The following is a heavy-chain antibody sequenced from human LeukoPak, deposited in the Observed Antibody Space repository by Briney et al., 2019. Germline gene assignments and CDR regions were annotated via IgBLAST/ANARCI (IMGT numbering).Heavy chain of an antibody. CDR2: IKSKSDGGTI. J-gene: IGHJ4*02. D-gene: IGHD2-15*01. CDR3: TTRRQDGW. Sequence: GGPLRLSCVGSGFTFSDAWMSWVRQAPGKGLEWVGRIKSKSDGGTIGYAAPVKGRFTISRDDSRNTLYLQMNSLKTEDTAVYYCTTRRQDGWWGQGTLVTVS. V-gene: IGHV3-15*01. CDR1: GFTFSDAW.